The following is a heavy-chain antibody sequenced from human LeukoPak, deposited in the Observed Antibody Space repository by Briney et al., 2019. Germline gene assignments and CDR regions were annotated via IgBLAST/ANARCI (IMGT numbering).Heavy chain of an antibody. J-gene: IGHJ5*02. D-gene: IGHD3-3*01. Sequence: PGRSLRLSCAASGFTFSSYGMHWVRQAPGKGLEWVSVIWYDGSNKYYADSVKGRFTISRDNSKNTLYLQMNSLRAEDTDVYYCAKETGDFWSGYYMDFGPWGQGTLVTVSS. CDR1: GFTFSSYG. V-gene: IGHV3-33*06. CDR2: IWYDGSNK. CDR3: AKETGDFWSGYYMDFGP.